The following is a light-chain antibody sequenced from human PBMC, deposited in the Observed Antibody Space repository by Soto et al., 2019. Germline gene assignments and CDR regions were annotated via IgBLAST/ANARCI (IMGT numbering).Light chain of an antibody. CDR1: QTISNW. CDR2: DAS. V-gene: IGKV1-5*01. Sequence: DIQMTQSPSTLSASVGDTVTIACRASQTISNWLAWYQQKPGKAPKLLIYDASTLESGVPSRFSGSGSGTEFTLTISRLQTDDFATYYCQQYNSYSEAFGQGTKVDIK. CDR3: QQYNSYSEA. J-gene: IGKJ1*01.